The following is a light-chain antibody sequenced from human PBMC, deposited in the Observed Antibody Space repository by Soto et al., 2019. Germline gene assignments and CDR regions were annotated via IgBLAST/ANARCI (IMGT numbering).Light chain of an antibody. CDR2: GAS. J-gene: IGKJ2*01. Sequence: EIVMTQSPASLSVSPGDGATISCRASQTIASNLAWYQQKPGQGPRLLIHGASTRAAGVPARFSGSGSGTDFALSIRSLQSEDFAVYYCQQYHNWPPQYTFGQGTKLQIK. CDR3: QQYHNWPPQYT. CDR1: QTIASN. V-gene: IGKV3-15*01.